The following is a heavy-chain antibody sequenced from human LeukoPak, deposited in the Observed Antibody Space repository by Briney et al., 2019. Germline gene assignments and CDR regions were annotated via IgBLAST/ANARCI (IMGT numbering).Heavy chain of an antibody. CDR3: ARDLLYCSGGSCYHDY. V-gene: IGHV3-33*01. CDR2: VWYDGGNK. J-gene: IGHJ4*02. CDR1: GFTFSSYG. D-gene: IGHD2-15*01. Sequence: GGSLRLSCTASGFTFSSYGMHWVRQAPGKGLEWVVVVWYDGGNKYYADPVKGRFTISRDNAKNSLYLQMNSLRAEDTAVYYCARDLLYCSGGSCYHDYWGQGTLVTVSS.